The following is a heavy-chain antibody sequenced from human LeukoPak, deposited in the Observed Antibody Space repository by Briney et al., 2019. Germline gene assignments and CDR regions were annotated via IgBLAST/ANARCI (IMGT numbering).Heavy chain of an antibody. CDR1: GYTFNSYG. V-gene: IGHV1-18*01. D-gene: IGHD3-3*01. J-gene: IGHJ4*02. Sequence: ASVKVSCKASGYTFNSYGISWVRQAPGQGLEWMGWISTYNGNTNYAQKLQGRVTMTTDTSTSTAYMELRSLRSEDTAVYYCAKVKSNYDFWSGFDYWGQGTLVTVSS. CDR2: ISTYNGNT. CDR3: AKVKSNYDFWSGFDY.